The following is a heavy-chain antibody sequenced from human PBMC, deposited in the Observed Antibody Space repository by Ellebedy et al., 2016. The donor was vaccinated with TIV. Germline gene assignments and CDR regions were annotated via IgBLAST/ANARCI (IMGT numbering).Heavy chain of an antibody. V-gene: IGHV4-34*01. J-gene: IGHJ2*01. CDR1: GGSFSDYY. CDR2: INHSGST. Sequence: GSLRLSCAVYGGSFSDYYWSWIRQPPGKGLEWIGEINHSGSTNYNPSLKSRVIISVDTSKNQFSLKLSSVTAADTAVFYCARRVTTTIRANWYFDLWGRGTLVTVSS. D-gene: IGHD4-17*01. CDR3: ARRVTTTIRANWYFDL.